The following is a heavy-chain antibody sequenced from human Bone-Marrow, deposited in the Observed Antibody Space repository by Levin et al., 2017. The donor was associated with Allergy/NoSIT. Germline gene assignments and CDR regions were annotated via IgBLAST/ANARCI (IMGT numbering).Heavy chain of an antibody. Sequence: GGSLRLSCAASGFTFSNYWMHWVRLPPGKGLVWVSHISNDGSNTDYADSVKGRFTISRDNAKNTLYLQMNSRRAEDTAIYYCIRASSNSFGVDYWGQGILVTVSS. V-gene: IGHV3-74*01. CDR1: GFTFSNYW. CDR3: IRASSNSFGVDY. D-gene: IGHD6-6*01. CDR2: ISNDGSNT. J-gene: IGHJ4*02.